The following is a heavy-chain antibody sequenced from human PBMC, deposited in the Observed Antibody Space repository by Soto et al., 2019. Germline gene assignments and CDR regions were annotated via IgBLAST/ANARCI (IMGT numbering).Heavy chain of an antibody. Sequence: AVKVSCKASGGTFSSYAISWVRQAPGQGLEWMGGIIPIFGTANYAQKFQGRVTITADKSTSTAYMELSSLRSEDTAVYYCARAGLPYSSGWYGHYYGMDVWGQGTTVTVSS. CDR1: GGTFSSYA. J-gene: IGHJ6*02. CDR3: ARAGLPYSSGWYGHYYGMDV. CDR2: IIPIFGTA. D-gene: IGHD6-19*01. V-gene: IGHV1-69*06.